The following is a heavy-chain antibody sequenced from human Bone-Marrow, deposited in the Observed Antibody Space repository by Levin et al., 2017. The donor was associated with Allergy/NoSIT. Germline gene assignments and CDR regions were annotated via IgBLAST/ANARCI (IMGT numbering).Heavy chain of an antibody. D-gene: IGHD2-15*01. V-gene: IGHV1-18*01. J-gene: IGHJ4*02. CDR3: ATDGNCSGGTCHITAIDS. CDR1: GYTFTDRG. CDR2: INTYTRKT. Sequence: GASVKVSCKTSGYTFTDRGISWVRQAPGQGLEWMGWINTYTRKTNYAQKFQDRVSMTTDASTTTAYMDLRRLTSDDTAVYFCATDGNCSGGTCHITAIDSWGQGTLVTVSS.